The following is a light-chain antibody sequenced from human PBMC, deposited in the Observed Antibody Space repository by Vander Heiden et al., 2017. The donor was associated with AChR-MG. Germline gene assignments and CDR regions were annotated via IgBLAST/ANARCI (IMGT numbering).Light chain of an antibody. J-gene: IGKJ4*01. CDR1: QSISRY. V-gene: IGKV1-39*01. CDR3: LQSYVTPHT. CDR2: AAY. Sequence: DIQMTQSPSSLSASVGDRVTITCRASQSISRYLNWYQHKAGKAPKLLIYAAYNLQSGVPSRFSGFGSGTDFTLTITSLQPEDFATYYCLQSYVTPHTFGGGTKVEI.